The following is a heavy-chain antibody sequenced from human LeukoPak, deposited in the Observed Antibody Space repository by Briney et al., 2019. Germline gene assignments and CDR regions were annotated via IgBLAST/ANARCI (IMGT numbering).Heavy chain of an antibody. Sequence: SETLSLTCTVSGDSISSYYRSWIRQPPGKGLEWIGYISDTGSTDYNPSLKSRVTISVDTSKNQFSLKLRSVTAADTAVYYCARRVSTMTQFVFWGQGTLVTVSS. D-gene: IGHD2-2*01. V-gene: IGHV4-59*01. J-gene: IGHJ4*02. CDR1: GDSISSYY. CDR3: ARRVSTMTQFVF. CDR2: ISDTGST.